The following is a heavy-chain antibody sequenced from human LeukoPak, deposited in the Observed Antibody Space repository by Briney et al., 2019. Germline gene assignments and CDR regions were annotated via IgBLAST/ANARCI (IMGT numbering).Heavy chain of an antibody. CDR2: ISYDGSNK. CDR3: ANRPLIAVAGTDDY. V-gene: IGHV3-30*18. Sequence: GGSLRLSCAASGFTFSSYGMHWVRQAPGKGLEWVAVISYDGSNKYYADSVKGRFTISRDNSKNTLYLQMNSLRAEDTAVYYCANRPLIAVAGTDDYWGQGTLVTVSS. J-gene: IGHJ4*02. CDR1: GFTFSSYG. D-gene: IGHD6-19*01.